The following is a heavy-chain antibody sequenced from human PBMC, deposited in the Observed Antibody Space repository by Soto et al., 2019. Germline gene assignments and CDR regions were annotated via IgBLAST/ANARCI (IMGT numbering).Heavy chain of an antibody. CDR3: STRAYDTNGYYRFYP. CDR2: INHSGRV. J-gene: IGHJ5*01. D-gene: IGHD3-22*01. V-gene: IGHV4-34*01. Sequence: LTCAVYGGSFSGHSWTWIRQSPGKGLEWIGDINHSGRVNYSPSLKSRVTISLDTSKNQFSLTLSAVTAADTAMYYCSTRAYDTNGYYRFYPWGQGTLVTVSS. CDR1: GGSFSGHS.